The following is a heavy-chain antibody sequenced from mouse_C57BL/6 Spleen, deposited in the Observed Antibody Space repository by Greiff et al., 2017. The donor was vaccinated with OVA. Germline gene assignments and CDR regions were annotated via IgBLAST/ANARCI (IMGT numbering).Heavy chain of an antibody. Sequence: QVQLQQSDAELVKPGASVKISCKVSGYTFTDHSIHWMKQRPEPGLEWIGYIYPRDGSTTYHEKFKGKATLTADKSSSTAYMPLNSLTSEDAAVYFGARSGEYYGRSRAWFADWGQGTLVTVSA. J-gene: IGHJ3*01. CDR3: ARSGEYYGRSRAWFAD. CDR2: IYPRDGST. D-gene: IGHD1-1*01. V-gene: IGHV1-78*01. CDR1: GYTFTDHS.